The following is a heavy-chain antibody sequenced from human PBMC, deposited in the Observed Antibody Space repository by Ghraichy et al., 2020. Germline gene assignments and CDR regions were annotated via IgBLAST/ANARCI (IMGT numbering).Heavy chain of an antibody. V-gene: IGHV4-59*01. CDR2: IYYSGST. D-gene: IGHD2-21*01. CDR3: AREGAAYCGGDCANWFDP. J-gene: IGHJ5*02. CDR1: GGSISSYY. Sequence: ESLNISCIVSGGSISSYYWSWIRQPPGKGLEWIGYIYYSGSTNYNPSLKSRVTISVDTSKNQFSLKLSSVTAVDTAVYYCAREGAAYCGGDCANWFDPWGQGTLVTVSS.